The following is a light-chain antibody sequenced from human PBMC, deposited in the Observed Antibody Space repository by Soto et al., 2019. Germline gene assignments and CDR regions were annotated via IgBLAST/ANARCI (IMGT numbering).Light chain of an antibody. CDR2: DA. J-gene: IGKJ5*01. V-gene: IGKV3-11*01. CDR1: QSVSSY. CDR3: QQRSNWPIT. Sequence: EIVLTQSPATLSLSPWEIATLSCRASQSVSSYLAWYQQKPGHAPRLLIYDANRATGIPVRFSGSGSGTDFTLTISSLEPEDFAVYYCQQRSNWPITFGQGTRLEIK.